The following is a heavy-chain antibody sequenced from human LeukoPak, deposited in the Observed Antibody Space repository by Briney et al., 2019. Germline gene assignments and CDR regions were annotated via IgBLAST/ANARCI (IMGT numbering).Heavy chain of an antibody. V-gene: IGHV3-13*01. CDR3: ASGPPRGKYYYMDV. CDR2: IGTASDT. D-gene: IGHD1-1*01. CDR1: GFTFSSFD. Sequence: GGSLRLSCAASGFTFSSFDMDWVRQPTGQGLEWVSTIGTASDTYSPGSVEGRFTLSRDNAKNSLYLQMNSLTAGDTAVYYCASGPPRGKYYYMDVWGKGTTVTVSS. J-gene: IGHJ6*03.